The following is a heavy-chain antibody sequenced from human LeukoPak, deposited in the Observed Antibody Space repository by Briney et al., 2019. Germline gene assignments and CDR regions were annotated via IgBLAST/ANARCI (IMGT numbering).Heavy chain of an antibody. D-gene: IGHD6-25*01. CDR3: VSFSSGQDAFDI. CDR1: GGTFSSYA. CDR2: IIPIFGTA. J-gene: IGHJ3*02. V-gene: IGHV1-69*05. Sequence: GASVKVSCKASGGTFSSYAISWVRQAPGQGLEWMGGIIPIFGTANYAQKFQGRVTITTDESTSTAYMELSSLRSEDTAVYYCVSFSSGQDAFDIWGQGTMVTVSS.